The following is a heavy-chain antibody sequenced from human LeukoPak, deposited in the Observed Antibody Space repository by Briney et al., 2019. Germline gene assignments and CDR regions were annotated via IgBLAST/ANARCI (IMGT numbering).Heavy chain of an antibody. V-gene: IGHV1-69*01. CDR2: LIPLFGRA. J-gene: IGHJ4*02. CDR1: GGTFRNYA. D-gene: IGHD4-11*01. Sequence: SVKVSCKGSGGTFRNYAISWVRQAPGQGLEWMGGLIPLFGRAEYAQRFQGRVTITADESTNTAYMELSSLTSEDTAVYYCASPKEYSDYYFDYWGQGTLVTVSS. CDR3: ASPKEYSDYYFDY.